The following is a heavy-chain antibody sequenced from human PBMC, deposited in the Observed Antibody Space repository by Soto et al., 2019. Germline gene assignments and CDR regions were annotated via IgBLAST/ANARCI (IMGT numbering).Heavy chain of an antibody. J-gene: IGHJ3*02. CDR1: GSTFSDND. D-gene: IGHD6-19*01. Sequence: GGSLRLSCAASGSTFSDNDVSWIRQAPGKGLEWISYISGGGGTTHYADSVKGRFTISRDNAKNSLYLQMNNLRVEDTAVYYCARGAKPYSSGRDVLDIWGQGTMVTVSS. CDR3: ARGAKPYSSGRDVLDI. V-gene: IGHV3-11*01. CDR2: ISGGGGTT.